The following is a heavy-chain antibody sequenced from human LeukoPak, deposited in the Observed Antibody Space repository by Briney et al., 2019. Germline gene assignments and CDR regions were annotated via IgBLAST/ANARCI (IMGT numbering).Heavy chain of an antibody. CDR2: ISGSGGST. CDR1: GFTFSNYW. D-gene: IGHD6-19*01. Sequence: GGSLRLSCAASGFTFSNYWMSWVRQAPGKGLEWVSAISGSGGSTYYADSVKGRFTISRDNSKNTLYLQMNSLRAEDTAVYYCAKGRGIAVAGTFDYWGQGTLVTVSS. CDR3: AKGRGIAVAGTFDY. J-gene: IGHJ4*02. V-gene: IGHV3-23*01.